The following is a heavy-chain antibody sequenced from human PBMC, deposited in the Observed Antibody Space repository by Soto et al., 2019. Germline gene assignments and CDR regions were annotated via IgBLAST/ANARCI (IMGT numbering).Heavy chain of an antibody. CDR2: IKQDGSEK. CDR3: ARDPGYGSGSYYFDY. CDR1: GFTFSSYW. D-gene: IGHD3-10*01. Sequence: GESLKISCAASGFTFSSYWMSWVRQAPGKGLEWVANIKQDGSEKYYVDSVKGRFTISRDNAKNSLYLQMNSLRAEDTAVYYCARDPGYGSGSYYFDYWGQGTLVTVS. V-gene: IGHV3-7*03. J-gene: IGHJ4*02.